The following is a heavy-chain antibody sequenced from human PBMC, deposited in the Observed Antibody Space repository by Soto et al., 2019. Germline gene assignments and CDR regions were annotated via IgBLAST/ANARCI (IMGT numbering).Heavy chain of an antibody. D-gene: IGHD3-22*01. V-gene: IGHV3-53*01. CDR3: ARESLHSSGYFDY. CDR1: GFTVSSNY. Sequence: PGGSVRLSCAASGFTVSSNYMSWVRQAPGKGLEWVSLIYSGGTTYYADSVKGRFTISRDNSKNTLYLQMNSLRAEDTAVYYCARESLHSSGYFDYWGQGTLVTVSS. J-gene: IGHJ4*02. CDR2: IYSGGTT.